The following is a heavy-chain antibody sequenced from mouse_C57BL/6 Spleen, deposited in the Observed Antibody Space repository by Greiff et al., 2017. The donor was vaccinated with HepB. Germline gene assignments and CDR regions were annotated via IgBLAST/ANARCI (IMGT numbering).Heavy chain of an antibody. CDR2: IYPGDGDT. V-gene: IGHV1-82*01. Sequence: VQLQQSGPELVKPGASVKISCKASGYAFSSSWMNWVKQRPGKGLEWIGRIYPGDGDTNYNGKFKGKATLTAGKSSSTGYMQLSSLTSEDSAVYFCARSEIDYYGSHWFAYWGQGTLVTVS. CDR1: GYAFSSSW. D-gene: IGHD1-1*01. CDR3: ARSEIDYYGSHWFAY. J-gene: IGHJ3*01.